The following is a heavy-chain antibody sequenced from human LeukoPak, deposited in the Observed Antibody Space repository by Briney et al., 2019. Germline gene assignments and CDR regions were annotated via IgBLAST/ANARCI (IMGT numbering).Heavy chain of an antibody. CDR3: ARDSASIPIFGVVTPDWYFDL. Sequence: GGSLRLSCAASGFSFNSYAMSWVRQAPGKGLEWVSSISSSSSYIYYADSVKGRFTISRDNAKNSLYLQMNSLRAEDTAVYYCARDSASIPIFGVVTPDWYFDLWGRGTLVTVSS. CDR1: GFSFNSYA. D-gene: IGHD3-3*01. J-gene: IGHJ2*01. CDR2: ISSSSSYI. V-gene: IGHV3-21*01.